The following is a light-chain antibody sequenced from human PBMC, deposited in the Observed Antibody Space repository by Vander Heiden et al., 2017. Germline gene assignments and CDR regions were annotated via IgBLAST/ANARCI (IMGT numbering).Light chain of an antibody. CDR2: KYN. J-gene: IGLJ3*02. CDR3: AAWDDNLRAPRV. V-gene: IGLV1-47*01. Sequence: SVLIQPPSASGHPGQRCTIPGSGSSSNVGSNYGHGYHQRPGKAPKTPLYKYNLRLSGVPDRFSGSMSGTSASLATSGLRSEDEADDHGAAWDDNLRAPRVCGGGTKLTVL. CDR1: SSNVGSNY.